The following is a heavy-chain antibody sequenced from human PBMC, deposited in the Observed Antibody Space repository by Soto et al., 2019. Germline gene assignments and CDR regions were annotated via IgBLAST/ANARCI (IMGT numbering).Heavy chain of an antibody. CDR1: GGSISSYY. D-gene: IGHD3-22*01. J-gene: IGHJ4*02. CDR2: IYYSGST. CDR3: ARTYYYDSSGYGLSFDY. V-gene: IGHV4-59*01. Sequence: KTSETLSLTCTVSGGSISSYYWSWIRQPPGKGLEWIGYIYYSGSTNYNPSLKSRVTISVDTSKNQFSLKLSSVTAADTAVYYCARTYYYDSSGYGLSFDYWGQGTLVTVSS.